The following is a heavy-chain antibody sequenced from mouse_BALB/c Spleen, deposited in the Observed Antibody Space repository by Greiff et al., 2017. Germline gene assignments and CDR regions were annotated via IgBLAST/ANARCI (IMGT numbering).Heavy chain of an antibody. V-gene: IGHV1S81*02. Sequence: QVQLQQPGADLVKPGASVKLSCKASGYTFTSYWMHWVKQRPGQGLEWIGEINPSNGRTNYNEKFKSKATLTVDKSSSTAYMQLSSLTSEDSAVYYCARYDYYFDYWGQGTTLTVSS. J-gene: IGHJ2*01. CDR3: ARYDYYFDY. CDR1: GYTFTSYW. CDR2: INPSNGRT. D-gene: IGHD2-4*01.